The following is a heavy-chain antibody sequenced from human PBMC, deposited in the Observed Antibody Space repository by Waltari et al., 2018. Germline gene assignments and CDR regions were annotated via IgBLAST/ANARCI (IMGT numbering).Heavy chain of an antibody. V-gene: IGHV1-3*01. J-gene: IGHJ4*02. CDR1: GYTFTSYA. D-gene: IGHD6-13*01. CDR2: INAGNGNT. Sequence: QVQLVQSGAEVKKPGASVKVSCKASGYTFTSYAMHWVRQAPGQRLEWMGWINAGNGNTKYSQKFQGRVTITRDTSASTAYMELSSLRSEDTAVYYCARGPRYSSSWYSTGYYFDYWGQGTLVTVSS. CDR3: ARGPRYSSSWYSTGYYFDY.